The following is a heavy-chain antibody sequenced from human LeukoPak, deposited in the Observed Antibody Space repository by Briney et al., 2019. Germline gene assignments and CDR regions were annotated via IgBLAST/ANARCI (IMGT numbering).Heavy chain of an antibody. CDR1: GFNFSSYG. CDR2: IRYDGSDK. V-gene: IGHV3-30*02. CDR3: ARAGNSESI. Sequence: PGGSLRLSCAASGFNFSSYGFHWVRQAPGKGLEWVAFIRYDGSDKYYADSVMGRSTISRDNAKKMLYLQMTSLKVEDTATYCARAGNSESIWGQGIPVTVSS. D-gene: IGHD4-11*01. J-gene: IGHJ4*02.